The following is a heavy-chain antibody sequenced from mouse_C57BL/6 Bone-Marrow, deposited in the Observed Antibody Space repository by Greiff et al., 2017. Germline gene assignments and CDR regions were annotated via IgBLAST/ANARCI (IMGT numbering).Heavy chain of an antibody. V-gene: IGHV5-4*01. J-gene: IGHJ2*01. CDR3: ARERGTTVGLHFDY. CDR2: ISDGGSYT. D-gene: IGHD1-1*01. CDR1: GFTFSSYA. Sequence: EVMLVASGGGLVKPGGSLKLSCAASGFTFSSYAMSWVRQTPEKRLEWVATISDGGSYTYYPDNVKGRFTISRDNAKNNLYLQMSHLKSEDTAMYYCARERGTTVGLHFDYWGQGTTLTVSS.